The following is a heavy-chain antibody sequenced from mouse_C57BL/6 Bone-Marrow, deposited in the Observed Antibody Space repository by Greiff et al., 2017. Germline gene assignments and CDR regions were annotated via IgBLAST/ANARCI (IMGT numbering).Heavy chain of an antibody. V-gene: IGHV1-61*01. CDR2: IYPSDSET. J-gene: IGHJ3*01. D-gene: IGHD1-1*01. CDR3: ARWDYGSSRFAY. CDR1: GYTFTSYW. Sequence: QVQLKESGAELVRPGSSVKLSCKASGYTFTSYWMDWVKQRPGQGLEWIGNIYPSDSETHYNQKFKDKATLTVDKSSSTAYMQLSSLTSEDSAVYYCARWDYGSSRFAYWGQGTLVTVSA.